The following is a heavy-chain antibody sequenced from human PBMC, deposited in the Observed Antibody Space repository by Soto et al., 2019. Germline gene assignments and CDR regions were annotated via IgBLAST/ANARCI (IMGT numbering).Heavy chain of an antibody. CDR2: ISYTTSRK. V-gene: IGHV3-48*01. J-gene: IGHJ4*02. D-gene: IGHD3-22*01. Sequence: GGSLTLSCEASGFSFSSSSMNWLRQAPRKGLEWVSYISYTTSRKYYAAYVKGRHTTSRDNAKNALYLQMDRLRVEDTAVYSCARGVGNYDSRSYFDYWGQGTQVTVSS. CDR1: GFSFSSSS. CDR3: ARGVGNYDSRSYFDY.